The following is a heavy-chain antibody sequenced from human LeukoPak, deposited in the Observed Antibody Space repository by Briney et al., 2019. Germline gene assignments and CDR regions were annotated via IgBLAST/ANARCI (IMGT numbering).Heavy chain of an antibody. V-gene: IGHV3-11*04. CDR1: GFTFSDNY. CDR2: ISSSGNTT. CDR3: ATLVDRGVTTSSFYYYYYMDV. D-gene: IGHD4-17*01. J-gene: IGHJ6*03. Sequence: GGSLRLSCAASGFTFSDNYMSWIRQAPGKGLEWVSYISSSGNTTYNADSVKGRFSITRDNAKNSLYLQMNSLRAEDTAVYYCATLVDRGVTTSSFYYYYYMDVWGKGTTVTVSS.